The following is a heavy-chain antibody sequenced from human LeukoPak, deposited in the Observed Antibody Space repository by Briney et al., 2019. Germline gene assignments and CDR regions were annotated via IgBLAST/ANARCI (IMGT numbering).Heavy chain of an antibody. J-gene: IGHJ4*02. D-gene: IGHD2-21*02. CDR1: GFTFSSYG. CDR2: IWYDGSNK. Sequence: GGSLRLSCAASGFTFSSYGMHWVRQAPGKGLEWVAVIWYDGSNKYYADSVKGRFTISRDNSKNTLYLQMNSLRAEDTAVYYCAREGPIAYCGGDCYTGLYYFDYWGQGTLVTVSS. CDR3: AREGPIAYCGGDCYTGLYYFDY. V-gene: IGHV3-33*01.